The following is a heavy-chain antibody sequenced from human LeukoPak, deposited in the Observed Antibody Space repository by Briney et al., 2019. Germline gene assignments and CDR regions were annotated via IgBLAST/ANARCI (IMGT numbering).Heavy chain of an antibody. D-gene: IGHD3-16*01. V-gene: IGHV4-30-4*08. J-gene: IGHJ4*02. Sequence: TLSLTCTVSGGSPSSGDYYWSWIRQPPGRGLEWIGYIYYSGSTLYNPSLKSRVTISEDTSKSQFSLKLTSVTAADTAVYYCARANMMRVPFDYWGQGTLVTVSS. CDR1: GGSPSSGDYY. CDR3: ARANMMRVPFDY. CDR2: IYYSGST.